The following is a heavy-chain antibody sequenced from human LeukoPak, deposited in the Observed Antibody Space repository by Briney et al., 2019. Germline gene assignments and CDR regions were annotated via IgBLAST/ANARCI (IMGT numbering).Heavy chain of an antibody. CDR1: GFTFRSYG. CDR2: MSYDGSNK. V-gene: IGHV3-30*18. D-gene: IGHD2-15*01. J-gene: IGHJ4*02. CDR3: AKASYRVVVAAPDY. Sequence: GGSLRLSCAASGFTFRSYGMHWVRQAPGKGLEWVAVMSYDGSNKYYADSVKGRFTISRDNSKNTLYLQMNSLRAEDTAVYYCAKASYRVVVAAPDYWGQGTLVTVSS.